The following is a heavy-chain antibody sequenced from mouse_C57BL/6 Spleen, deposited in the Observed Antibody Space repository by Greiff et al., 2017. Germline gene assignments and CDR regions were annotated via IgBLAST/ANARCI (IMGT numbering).Heavy chain of an antibody. Sequence: QVTLKECGPGILQSSQTLSLTCSFSGFSLSTSGMGVSWIRQPSGKGLEWLAHIYWDDDKRYNPSLKSRLTISKDTSRNQVFLKITSVDTADTATYYCARSSGYYGRRDYYAMDDWGQGTSVTVSS. D-gene: IGHD1-1*01. V-gene: IGHV8-12*01. CDR1: GFSLSTSGMG. CDR2: IYWDDDK. CDR3: ARSSGYYGRRDYYAMDD. J-gene: IGHJ4*01.